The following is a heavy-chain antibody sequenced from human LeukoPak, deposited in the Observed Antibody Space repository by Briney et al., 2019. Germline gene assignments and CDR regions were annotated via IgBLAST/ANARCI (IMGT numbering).Heavy chain of an antibody. D-gene: IGHD5-24*01. CDR2: IHHSGST. Sequence: PSETLSLTXAVSGYSISSGYYWVWIRQPPGKGLERIGSIHHSGSTFYNPSLKSRVTISVDTSKNQFSLRLSSVTAADTAVYYCARHEAEMATILGGYWGQGTLVTVSS. CDR3: ARHEAEMATILGGY. J-gene: IGHJ4*02. V-gene: IGHV4-38-2*01. CDR1: GYSISSGYY.